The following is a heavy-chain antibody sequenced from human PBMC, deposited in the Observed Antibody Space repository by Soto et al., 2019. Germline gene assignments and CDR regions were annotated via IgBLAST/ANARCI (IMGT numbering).Heavy chain of an antibody. Sequence: QVQLVESGGGVVQPGRSLRLSRAASGFTFSSYGMHWVRQAPGKGLEWVAVISYDGSNKYYADSVKGRFTISRDNSKNTLYLQMNSLRAEDTAVYYCAKGLYSSSWYFDYWGQGTLVTVSS. J-gene: IGHJ4*02. CDR1: GFTFSSYG. V-gene: IGHV3-30*18. CDR3: AKGLYSSSWYFDY. CDR2: ISYDGSNK. D-gene: IGHD6-13*01.